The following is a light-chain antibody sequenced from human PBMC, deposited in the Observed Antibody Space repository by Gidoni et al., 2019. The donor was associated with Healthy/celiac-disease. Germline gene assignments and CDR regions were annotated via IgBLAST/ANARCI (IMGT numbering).Light chain of an antibody. J-gene: IGLJ3*02. CDR3: CSYAGSSAWV. CDR1: SSDVGSYNL. CDR2: EGS. Sequence: QSVLTQPAPVSGSPGQSITISCTGTSSDVGSYNLVSWYQQHPGKPPKLMIYEGSKRPSGVSNRFSGSKYGNTASLTITGLQAEDEADYYCCSYAGSSAWVFGGGTKLTVL. V-gene: IGLV2-23*01.